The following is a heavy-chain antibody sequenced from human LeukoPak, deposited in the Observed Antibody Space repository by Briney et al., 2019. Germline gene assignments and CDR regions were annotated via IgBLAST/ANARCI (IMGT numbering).Heavy chain of an antibody. CDR3: AKDSVYGSGSYLYYYYYGMDV. J-gene: IGHJ6*02. Sequence: GGSLRLSCAASGFTFSSYAMSWVRQAPGKGLEWVSAISGSGGSTYYADSVKGRFTISRDNSKNTLYLQMNSLRAEDTAVYYCAKDSVYGSGSYLYYYYYGMDVWGQGTTVTVSS. CDR1: GFTFSSYA. CDR2: ISGSGGST. D-gene: IGHD3-10*01. V-gene: IGHV3-23*01.